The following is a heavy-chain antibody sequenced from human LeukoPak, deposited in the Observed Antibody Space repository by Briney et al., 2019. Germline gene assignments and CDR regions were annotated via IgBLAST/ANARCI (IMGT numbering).Heavy chain of an antibody. CDR3: ARVGFGELSLYYFDY. CDR1: GYSFPNYW. J-gene: IGHJ4*02. D-gene: IGHD3-10*01. CDR2: IYPGDSNT. Sequence: GESLKISCKGSGYSFPNYWIGWVRQMPGEDLEWMGIIYPGDSNTRYSPSFQGQVTISADKSISTAYLQWSSLKASDTAMYYCARVGFGELSLYYFDYWGQGTLVTVSS. V-gene: IGHV5-51*01.